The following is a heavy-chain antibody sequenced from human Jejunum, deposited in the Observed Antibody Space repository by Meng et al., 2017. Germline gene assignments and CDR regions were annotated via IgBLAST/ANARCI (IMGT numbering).Heavy chain of an antibody. CDR2: MHQSGSS. J-gene: IGHJ4*02. Sequence: VPLQESGPGLVRPSGALSRTCAVSGGFSSIYWWSWLRQPPGKGLEWIGEMHQSGSSNYNPSLKSRLTMSVDESKNHFSLKLNSVTAADTAVYYCARGWKYAWFNWGQGTLVTVSS. D-gene: IGHD1-7*01. CDR1: GGFSSIYW. V-gene: IGHV4-4*02. CDR3: ARGWKYAWFN.